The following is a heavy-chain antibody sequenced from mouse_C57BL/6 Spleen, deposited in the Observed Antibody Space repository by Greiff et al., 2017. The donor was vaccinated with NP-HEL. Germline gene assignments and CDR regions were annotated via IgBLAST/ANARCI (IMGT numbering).Heavy chain of an antibody. V-gene: IGHV3-8*01. J-gene: IGHJ3*01. D-gene: IGHD2-5*01. Sequence: EVQRVESGPGLAKPSQTLSLTCSVTGYSITSDYWNWIRKFPGNKLEYMGYISYSGSTYYNPSLKSRISITRDTSKNQYYLQLNSVTTEDTATYYCARSAYYSNYPFAYWGQGTLVTVSA. CDR2: ISYSGST. CDR1: GYSITSDY. CDR3: ARSAYYSNYPFAY.